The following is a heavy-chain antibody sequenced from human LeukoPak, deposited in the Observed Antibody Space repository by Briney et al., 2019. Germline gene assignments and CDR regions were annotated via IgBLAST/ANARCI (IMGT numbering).Heavy chain of an antibody. J-gene: IGHJ4*02. CDR2: ISGGGGST. CDR3: AKGGKWDVTPFDY. V-gene: IGHV3-23*01. CDR1: GFTFTSYS. Sequence: GGTLRLSCAASGFTFTSYSMNWVRQAPGKGLEWVSTISGGGGSTYYADSVKGRFTISRDNSKNTLYLQVNSLRAEDTAVYYCAKGGKWDVTPFDYWGQGTLVTVSS. D-gene: IGHD1-26*01.